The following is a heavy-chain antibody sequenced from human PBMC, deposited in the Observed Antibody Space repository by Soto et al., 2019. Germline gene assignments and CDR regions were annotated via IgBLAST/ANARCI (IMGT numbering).Heavy chain of an antibody. CDR2: IKQDGSEK. CDR1: GFTFSSYW. Sequence: PGGSLRLSCAASGFTFSSYWMSWVRQAPGKGLEWVANIKQDGSEKYYVDSVKGRFTISRDNAKNSLYLQMNSRRAEDTAVYYCAREQVIVVVIPFDYWGQGTLVTVSS. CDR3: AREQVIVVVIPFDY. J-gene: IGHJ4*02. V-gene: IGHV3-7*01. D-gene: IGHD3-22*01.